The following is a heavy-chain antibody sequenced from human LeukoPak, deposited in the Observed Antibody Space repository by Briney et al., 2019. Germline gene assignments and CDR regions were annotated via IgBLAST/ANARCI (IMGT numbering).Heavy chain of an antibody. J-gene: IGHJ4*02. CDR3: ARCSGSYYELDY. Sequence: SETLSLTCTVSGGSISSYYWSWIRQPPGKGLEWLGYIYYSGSTNYNPSLKSRVTISVDTSKNQFSLKLSSVTAADTAVYYCARCSGSYYELDYWGQGTLVTVSS. D-gene: IGHD1-26*01. CDR2: IYYSGST. CDR1: GGSISSYY. V-gene: IGHV4-59*01.